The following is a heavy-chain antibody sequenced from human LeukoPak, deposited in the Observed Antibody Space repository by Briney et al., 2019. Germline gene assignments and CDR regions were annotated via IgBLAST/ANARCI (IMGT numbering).Heavy chain of an antibody. J-gene: IGHJ3*02. CDR2: ITASGTAM. Sequence: GGSLRLSCAASGFTFSSYSMNWVRQAPGKGLEWVSHITASGTAMFHADSVKGRFTISRDNAKNSLYLQMNSLRAEDTAVYYCARTYGPDAFDIWGQGTMVTVSS. CDR3: ARTYGPDAFDI. V-gene: IGHV3-48*04. CDR1: GFTFSSYS. D-gene: IGHD2-8*01.